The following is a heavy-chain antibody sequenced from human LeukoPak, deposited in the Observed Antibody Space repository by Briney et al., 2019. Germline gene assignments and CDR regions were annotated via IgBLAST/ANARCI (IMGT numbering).Heavy chain of an antibody. CDR1: GGSISSTNW. CDR2: ISLSGLT. J-gene: IGHJ4*02. D-gene: IGHD1-26*01. V-gene: IGHV4-4*02. CDR3: SRESGAFSPFGY. Sequence: SETLSLTCGVSGGSISSTNWYSWVRQPPGQGLEWIGEISLSGLTNYTPSLKSRVTMSLDKSKNLLSLTLTSVTAADTAVYYCSRESGAFSPFGYWGQGTLVTVTS.